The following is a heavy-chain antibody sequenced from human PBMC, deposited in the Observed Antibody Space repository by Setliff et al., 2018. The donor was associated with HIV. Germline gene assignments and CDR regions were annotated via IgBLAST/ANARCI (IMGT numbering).Heavy chain of an antibody. Sequence: PSETLSLTCTVSGDSVNDRSYFWGWIRQPPGKGLEWIGTFYYNGDSRYNPSLKSRVTISVDTSKNQFSLKLSSGTAADTAVYYCARTRGGCMTSSCPTSYYYYYMDVWGRGTTVTVSS. CDR3: ARTRGGCMTSSCPTSYYYYYMDV. D-gene: IGHD2-2*01. V-gene: IGHV4-39*07. CDR2: FYYNGDS. CDR1: GDSVNDRSYF. J-gene: IGHJ6*03.